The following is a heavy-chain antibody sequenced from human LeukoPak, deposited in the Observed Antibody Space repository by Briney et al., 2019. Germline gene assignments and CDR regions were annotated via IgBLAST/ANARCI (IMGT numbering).Heavy chain of an antibody. CDR3: ARPYRRPYVPLPSAYPSMGTGKNIFDV. CDR1: GGSVSSSNYY. D-gene: IGHD2/OR15-2a*01. CDR2: TYYSGST. Sequence: SETLSLTCSVSGGSVSSSNYYWVWVRQAPGKGLEWIGSTYYSGSTSYNPSVESRVSIFLDTSKNQFSLTRTSVTAADTAVYYCARPYRRPYVPLPSAYPSMGTGKNIFDVWGQGTTVIVSS. V-gene: IGHV4-39*01. J-gene: IGHJ6*02.